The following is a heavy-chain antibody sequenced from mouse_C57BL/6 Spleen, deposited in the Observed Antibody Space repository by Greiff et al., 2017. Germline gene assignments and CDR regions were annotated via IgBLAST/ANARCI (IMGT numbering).Heavy chain of an antibody. CDR3: EIEYGYLDD. CDR2: ISYDGSN. D-gene: IGHD5-1*01. CDR1: GYSITSGYY. J-gene: IGHJ2*01. V-gene: IGHV3-6*01. Sequence: ESGPGLVKPSQSLSLTCSVTGYSITSGYYWNWIRQFPGNKLEWMGYISYDGSNNYNPSLKNRISITRDTSKNQFFLKLNSVTTEDTATYYCEIEYGYLDDWGKGTTLTVSS.